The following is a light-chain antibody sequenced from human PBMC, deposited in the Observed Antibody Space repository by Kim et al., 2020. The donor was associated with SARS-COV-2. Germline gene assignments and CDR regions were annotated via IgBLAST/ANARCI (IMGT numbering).Light chain of an antibody. CDR1: QRIGSD. CDR3: QQRNMWPRT. J-gene: IGKJ1*01. V-gene: IGKV3-11*01. Sequence: EIVLTQSPAPLSLSPGERATLSCRASQRIGSDLAWYQQKPGQAPRLIISDAYNRATGIPARFSGSGSGTDFTLTVSSLQAEDSAVYYCQQRNMWPRTFGQGTRWISN. CDR2: DAY.